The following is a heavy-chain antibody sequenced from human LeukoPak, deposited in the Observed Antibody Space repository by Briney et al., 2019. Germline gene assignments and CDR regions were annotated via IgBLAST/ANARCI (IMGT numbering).Heavy chain of an antibody. CDR2: ISGSGGST. J-gene: IGHJ4*02. CDR3: AKETGAFGY. CDR1: TFTFSNYA. D-gene: IGHD1-14*01. V-gene: IGHV3-23*01. Sequence: PGGSLRLSCAASTFTFSNYAMTWVRQAPGKGLEWVSGISGSGGSTYYADSVKGRFTISRDNSKKTLYLQMNSLRAEDTAVYYCAKETGAFGYWGQGTLVTVSS.